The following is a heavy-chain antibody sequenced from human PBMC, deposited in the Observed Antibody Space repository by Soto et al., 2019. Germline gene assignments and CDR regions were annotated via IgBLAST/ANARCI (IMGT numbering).Heavy chain of an antibody. J-gene: IGHJ4*02. CDR1: GFTFSSYG. V-gene: IGHV3-33*01. D-gene: IGHD3-10*01. Sequence: GSLRLSCAASGFTFSSYGMHWVRQAPGKGLEWVAVIYYDGSNKYYADSVKGRFTISRDTISRDNSKNTLYLQMNSLRAEDTAVYYCARVRRRITMVRGVVTAPFFDYWGQGTLVTVSS. CDR3: ARVRRRITMVRGVVTAPFFDY. CDR2: IYYDGSNK.